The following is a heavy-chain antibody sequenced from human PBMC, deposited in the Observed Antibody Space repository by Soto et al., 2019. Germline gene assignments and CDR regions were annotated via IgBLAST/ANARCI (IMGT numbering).Heavy chain of an antibody. V-gene: IGHV3-30*18. Sequence: QPGRSLRLSCAASGFTFSSYGMHWVRQAPGKGLEWVAVISYDGSNKYYADSVKGRFTISGDNSKNTLYLQMNSLRAEDTAVYYCAKEMRDGSRYCTDYWCQGP. D-gene: IGHD2-8*01. CDR1: GFTFSSYG. CDR3: AKEMRDGSRYCTDY. J-gene: IGHJ4*02. CDR2: ISYDGSNK.